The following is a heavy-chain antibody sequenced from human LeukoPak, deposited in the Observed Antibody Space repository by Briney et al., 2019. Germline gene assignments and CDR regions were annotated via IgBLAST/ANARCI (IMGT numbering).Heavy chain of an antibody. CDR1: GFTFSRYW. V-gene: IGHV3-74*01. Sequence: GGSLRLSCAASGFTFSRYWMHWVRQAPGKGLVWVSRIKSDGSSAHYADSVKGRCASSRDNSKDTLYLQMNSLRAEDTAVYYCAKKESITMVRGVISPYFDYWGQGTLVTVSS. CDR3: AKKESITMVRGVISPYFDY. J-gene: IGHJ4*02. D-gene: IGHD3-10*01. CDR2: IKSDGSSA.